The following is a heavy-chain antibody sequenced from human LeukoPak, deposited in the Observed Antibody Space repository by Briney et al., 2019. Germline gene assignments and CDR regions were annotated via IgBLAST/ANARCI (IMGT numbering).Heavy chain of an antibody. Sequence: PGGSLRLSCVASGFTFNTYNMNWGRQAPGKGLEWVSSITSSSSYIYYADSLKGRFTISRDNAKNSLYLQMNSLRAEDTAVYYCAIRGSPMVRNYWGQGTLVTVSS. CDR1: GFTFNTYN. CDR2: ITSSSSYI. J-gene: IGHJ4*02. V-gene: IGHV3-21*01. D-gene: IGHD3-10*01. CDR3: AIRGSPMVRNY.